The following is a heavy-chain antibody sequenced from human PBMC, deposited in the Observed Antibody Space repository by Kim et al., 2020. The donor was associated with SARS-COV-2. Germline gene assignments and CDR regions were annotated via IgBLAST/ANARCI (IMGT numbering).Heavy chain of an antibody. V-gene: IGHV3-30*04. D-gene: IGHD3-22*01. CDR3: ARGYYYDSSGYYYANQPIDYYGMDV. J-gene: IGHJ6*02. CDR2: ISYDGSNK. Sequence: GGSLRLSCAASGFTFSSYAMHWVRQAPGKGLEWVAVISYDGSNKYYADSVKGRFTISRDNSKNTLYLQMNSLRAEDTAVYYCARGYYYDSSGYYYANQPIDYYGMDVWGQGTTVTVSS. CDR1: GFTFSSYA.